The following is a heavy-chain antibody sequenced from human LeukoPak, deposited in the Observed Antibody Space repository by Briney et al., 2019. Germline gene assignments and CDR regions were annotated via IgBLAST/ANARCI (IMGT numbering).Heavy chain of an antibody. CDR1: GGSISSGGYY. Sequence: SETLSLTCTVSGGSISSGGYYWSWIRQHPGQGLEWIGYIYYSGSTYYNPSLKSRVTISVDTSKNQFSLKLSSVTAADTAVYYCARDTDRGGTFDYWGQGTLVTVSS. CDR2: IYYSGST. J-gene: IGHJ4*02. V-gene: IGHV4-31*03. CDR3: ARDTDRGGTFDY. D-gene: IGHD3-16*01.